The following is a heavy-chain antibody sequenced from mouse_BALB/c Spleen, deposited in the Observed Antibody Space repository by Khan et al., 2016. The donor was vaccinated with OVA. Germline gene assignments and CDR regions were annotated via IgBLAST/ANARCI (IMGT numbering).Heavy chain of an antibody. Sequence: EVELVESGGGLVKPGGSLKLSCAASGFAFSSYDMSWVRQTPEKRLEWVAIISNGGSYTNYPDSVKGRFPISRDNARNTLYLQVSSLRSEDTALYYCARHGGFNPYYAMDYWGQGTSVTVSS. J-gene: IGHJ4*01. CDR2: ISNGGSYT. CDR3: ARHGGFNPYYAMDY. V-gene: IGHV5-9*02. CDR1: GFAFSSYD.